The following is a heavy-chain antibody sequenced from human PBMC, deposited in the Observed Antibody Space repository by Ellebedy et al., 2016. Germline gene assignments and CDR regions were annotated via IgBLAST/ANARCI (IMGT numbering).Heavy chain of an antibody. Sequence: GGSLRLSCAASGFTFSSYWMSWVRQAPGKGLEWVANIKQDGSEKYYVDSVKGRFTISRDNAKNSLYLQMNSLRAEDTAVYYCAREYGSGSYYLYYYYGMDVWGQGTTVTVSS. J-gene: IGHJ6*02. D-gene: IGHD3-10*01. CDR1: GFTFSSYW. V-gene: IGHV3-7*01. CDR3: AREYGSGSYYLYYYYGMDV. CDR2: IKQDGSEK.